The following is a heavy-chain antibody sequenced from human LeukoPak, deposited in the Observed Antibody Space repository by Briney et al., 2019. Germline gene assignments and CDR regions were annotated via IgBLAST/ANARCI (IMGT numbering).Heavy chain of an antibody. CDR1: GYTFSNYA. CDR2: INTNTGNP. V-gene: IGHV7-4-1*02. Sequence: AASVKVSCKASGYTFSNYAMTWVRQAPGQGLEWMGWINTNTGNPTNAQGFTGRFVFSLDTSVSTAYLQISSLKAEDTAVYYCARVYSGVATPHSHQYYYMDVWGKGTTVTVSS. CDR3: ARVYSGVATPHSHQYYYMDV. D-gene: IGHD5-12*01. J-gene: IGHJ6*03.